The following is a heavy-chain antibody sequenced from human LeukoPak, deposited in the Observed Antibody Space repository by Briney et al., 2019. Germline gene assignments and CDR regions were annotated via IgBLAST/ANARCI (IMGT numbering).Heavy chain of an antibody. CDR3: ARKGAVTGTVDY. J-gene: IGHJ4*02. Sequence: GGSLRLSCAASGFTFSSYAMHWVRQAPGKGLEWVAVISYDGSNKYYADSVKGRFTISRDISKNTLYLQMNSLRAEDTAVYYCARKGAVTGTVDYWGQGTLVTVSS. D-gene: IGHD6-19*01. V-gene: IGHV3-30*04. CDR2: ISYDGSNK. CDR1: GFTFSSYA.